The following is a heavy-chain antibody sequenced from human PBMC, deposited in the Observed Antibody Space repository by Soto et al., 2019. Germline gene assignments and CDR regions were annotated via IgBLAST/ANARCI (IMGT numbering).Heavy chain of an antibody. D-gene: IGHD3-22*01. CDR1: GFTFSSYA. Sequence: EVQLVESGGGLVQPGGSLRLSCAASGFTFSSYAMHWVRQAPGKGLEYVSAISSYGGSTYYANSVKGIFTISRDNSKNTLYLQMGSLRAEDMAVYYSARDPDSSGYYYFDYWGQGTLVTVSS. CDR2: ISSYGGST. J-gene: IGHJ4*02. CDR3: ARDPDSSGYYYFDY. V-gene: IGHV3-64*01.